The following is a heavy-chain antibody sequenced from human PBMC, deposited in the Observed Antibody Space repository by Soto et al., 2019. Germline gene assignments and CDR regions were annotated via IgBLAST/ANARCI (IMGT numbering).Heavy chain of an antibody. CDR3: ATDPDYYDSSGYYPYYFDY. J-gene: IGHJ4*02. Sequence: GASVKVSCKASGGTFSSYAISWVRQAPGQGLEWMGGIIPIFGTANYAQKFQGRVTITADESTSTAYMELSSLRSEDTAVYYCATDPDYYDSSGYYPYYFDYWGQGTLVTVSS. CDR2: IIPIFGTA. D-gene: IGHD3-22*01. V-gene: IGHV1-69*13. CDR1: GGTFSSYA.